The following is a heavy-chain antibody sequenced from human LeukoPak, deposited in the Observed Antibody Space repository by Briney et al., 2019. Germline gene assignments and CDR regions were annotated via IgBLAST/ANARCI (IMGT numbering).Heavy chain of an antibody. V-gene: IGHV4-34*01. Sequence: TSETLFLTCAVYGGSFSGYYWSWIRQPPGKGLEWIGEINHSGSTNYNPSLKSRVTISVDTSKNQFSLKLSSVTAADTAVYYCARVLLWFGEQFDYWGQGTLVTVSS. J-gene: IGHJ4*02. CDR2: INHSGST. CDR1: GGSFSGYY. D-gene: IGHD3-10*01. CDR3: ARVLLWFGEQFDY.